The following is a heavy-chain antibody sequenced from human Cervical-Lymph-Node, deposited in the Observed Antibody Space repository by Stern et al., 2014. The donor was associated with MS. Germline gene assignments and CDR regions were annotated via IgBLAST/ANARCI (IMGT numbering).Heavy chain of an antibody. J-gene: IGHJ4*02. V-gene: IGHV1-18*01. CDR2: VTANSVNT. CDR1: DYTFATYG. CDR3: ARVAADTFDF. D-gene: IGHD6-19*01. Sequence: VQLVESGAEVKKPGASVKVSCKAPDYTFATYGITWVRQAPGQGLEWLGWVTANSVNTDYAQRVQGRVTMTTDTSTTTAYLELRNLRSDDTAVYYCARVAADTFDFWGQGTQVIVSS.